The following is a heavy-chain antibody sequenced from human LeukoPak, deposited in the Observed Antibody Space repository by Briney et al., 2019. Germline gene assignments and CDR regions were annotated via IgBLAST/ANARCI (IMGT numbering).Heavy chain of an antibody. CDR2: ISSGGGTV. D-gene: IGHD3-16*01. J-gene: IGHJ4*01. CDR3: ASRGLYYDYVHGF. CDR1: GFTFRSYE. Sequence: GGALRISCAAPGFTFRSYEMKWVRQAPGKGPEWGSYISSGGGTVYYADSVKGRFAISRDNAKNSLYLHMISLRAEDTAVYYCASRGLYYDYVHGFWGHGTLVTVSS. V-gene: IGHV3-48*03.